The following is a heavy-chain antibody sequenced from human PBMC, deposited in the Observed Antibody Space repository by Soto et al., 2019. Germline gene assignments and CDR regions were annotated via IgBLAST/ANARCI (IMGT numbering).Heavy chain of an antibody. CDR1: GYTFIRYG. V-gene: IGHV1-18*01. J-gene: IGHJ6*02. CDR2: ISPYNDYT. CDR3: ARGGYYDNSWGKLSHYGLDV. Sequence: QVQLAQSANEVKKPGASVRVSCKAAGYTFIRYGIAWVRQAPGQGLEWMGWISPYNDYTVYAQKFQGRVSMTADTSTRTVYMKLMGLKPDDTAVYYCARGGYYDNSWGKLSHYGLDVWGQGTSVSVSS. D-gene: IGHD3-16*01.